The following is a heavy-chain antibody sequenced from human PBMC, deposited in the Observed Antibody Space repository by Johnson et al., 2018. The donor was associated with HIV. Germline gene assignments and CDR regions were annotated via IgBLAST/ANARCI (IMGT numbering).Heavy chain of an antibody. D-gene: IGHD2-21*02. CDR1: GFTFSSYA. V-gene: IGHV3-23*03. CDR2: IYSGTNT. Sequence: VQLVESGGGLVQPGGSLRLSCAASGFTFSSYAMSWVRQAPGGGLECVSVIYSGTNTYYADSVKGRFTISRDNVMNSLHDVVSGDDSKNTLYLQMNSLKTEDAAVYYCTTDRWVTRLDRDAFDSWGQGTMVTVSS. J-gene: IGHJ3*02. CDR3: TTDRWVTRLDRDAFDS.